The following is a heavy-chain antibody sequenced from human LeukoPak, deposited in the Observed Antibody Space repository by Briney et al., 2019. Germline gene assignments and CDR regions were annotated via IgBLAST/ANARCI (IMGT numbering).Heavy chain of an antibody. CDR1: GYTFTSYG. Sequence: ASVKVSCKASGYTFTSYGISWVQQAPGQGLEWMGWISAYNGNTNYAQKLQGRVTMTTDTSTSTAYMELRSLRSDDTAVYYCARDTTFLGYCSSTSCYIDYWGQGTLVTVSS. V-gene: IGHV1-18*01. CDR3: ARDTTFLGYCSSTSCYIDY. CDR2: ISAYNGNT. D-gene: IGHD2-2*02. J-gene: IGHJ4*02.